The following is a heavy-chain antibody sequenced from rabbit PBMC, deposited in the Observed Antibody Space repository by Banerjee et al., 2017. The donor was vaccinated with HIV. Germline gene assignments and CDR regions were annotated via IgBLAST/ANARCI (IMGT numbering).Heavy chain of an antibody. CDR1: GFSFSSYYY. D-gene: IGHD8-1*01. CDR3: ARDDLYYAGYGGTGYGYHLHL. Sequence: QEQLEESGGDLVKPGASLTLTCTASGFSFSSYYYMCWVRQAPGKGLEWIACIDAGNGGTTFYASWAKGRFTISQTASTTVTLQMTSLTAADTATYFCARDDLYYAGYGGTGYGYHLHLWGPGTLVTVS. CDR2: IDAGNGGTT. V-gene: IGHV1S45*01. J-gene: IGHJ4*01.